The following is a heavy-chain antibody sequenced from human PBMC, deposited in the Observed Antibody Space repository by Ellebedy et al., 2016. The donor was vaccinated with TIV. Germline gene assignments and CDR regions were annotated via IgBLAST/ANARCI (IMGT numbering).Heavy chain of an antibody. Sequence: GGSLRLXXTTSGFTFGDYGMSWFRQAPGKGLEWVGLITSKPYGGTTKYAASVKGRFTISRDDSKSIAYLQMSSLKIEDTAVYYCGRQFPKSAYYYCMDVWGKGTTVTVSS. D-gene: IGHD2-21*01. CDR1: GFTFGDYG. CDR2: ITSKPYGGTT. J-gene: IGHJ6*03. V-gene: IGHV3-49*03. CDR3: GRQFPKSAYYYCMDV.